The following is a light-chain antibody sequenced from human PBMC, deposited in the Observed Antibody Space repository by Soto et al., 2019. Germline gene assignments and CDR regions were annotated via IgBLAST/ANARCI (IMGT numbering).Light chain of an antibody. CDR1: QGISNY. V-gene: IGKV1-27*01. CDR2: AAY. CDR3: QKYNSAPPALT. J-gene: IGKJ4*01. Sequence: DIQMTQSPSSLSASVGDIVTITCRASQGISNYLAWYQQKPGKVPKLLIYAAYTLQSGVPSRFSGSGSGTDFTLTISSLQPEDVATYYCQKYNSAPPALTFGGGTKVEIK.